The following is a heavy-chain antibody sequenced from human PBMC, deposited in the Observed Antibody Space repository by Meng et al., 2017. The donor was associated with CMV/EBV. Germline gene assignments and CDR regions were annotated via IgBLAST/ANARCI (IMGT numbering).Heavy chain of an antibody. V-gene: IGHV1-18*01. J-gene: IGHJ4*01. D-gene: IGHD2-21*01. Sequence: QVQVVQSGVEVKKPGASVKVYCKASGYTFTGYGISWVRQAPGQGLEWMGWISVYNGHTNFAQNLQGRVTMTTDTSTSTAYVELGSLRSDDTAIYYCARGVPLGIIYSFDYWGQGTLVTVSS. CDR1: GYTFTGYG. CDR3: ARGVPLGIIYSFDY. CDR2: ISVYNGHT.